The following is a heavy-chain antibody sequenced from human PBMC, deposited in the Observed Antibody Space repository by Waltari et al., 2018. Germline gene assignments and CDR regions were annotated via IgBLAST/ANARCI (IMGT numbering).Heavy chain of an antibody. J-gene: IGHJ4*02. Sequence: EVRLLESGGGLVPPGGSLRLSCAASGFTFSSCAVSWVRQAPGKGLEWVSAINNNGAITNYADSVTGRFTISRDNSKNTLYLQMNSLRAEDTAVYYCAKRVTDGFYPFDYWGQGTLVTVSS. CDR3: AKRVTDGFYPFDY. V-gene: IGHV3-23*01. CDR1: GFTFSSCA. D-gene: IGHD3-10*01. CDR2: INNNGAIT.